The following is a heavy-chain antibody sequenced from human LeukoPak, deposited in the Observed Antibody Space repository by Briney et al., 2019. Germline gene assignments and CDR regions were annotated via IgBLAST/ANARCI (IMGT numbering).Heavy chain of an antibody. V-gene: IGHV3-21*01. CDR1: GFTSSSYS. CDR3: ARDGAHWDLDY. D-gene: IGHD7-27*01. CDR2: ISSSSSYI. Sequence: GXXRXXCAASGFTSSSYSXXWVRQAPGKXLEWVSSISSSSSYIYYADSVKGRFTISRDNAKNSLYLQMNSLRAEDTAVYYCARDGAHWDLDYWGQGTLVTVSS. J-gene: IGHJ4*02.